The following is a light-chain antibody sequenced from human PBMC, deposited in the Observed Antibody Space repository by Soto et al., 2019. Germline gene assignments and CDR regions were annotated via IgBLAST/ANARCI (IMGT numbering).Light chain of an antibody. CDR1: QSVNSN. CDR2: RAS. J-gene: IGKJ1*01. CDR3: QQYHNLWT. V-gene: IGKV3-15*01. Sequence: EIVMTQSPASLSVTPGERVTLSCRASQSVNSNVAWFQQRPGQAPRLLIYRASTRATGNPARFSGSGSGTEFTLTITSLQSEDFALYYCQQYHNLWTFGQGTKVDI.